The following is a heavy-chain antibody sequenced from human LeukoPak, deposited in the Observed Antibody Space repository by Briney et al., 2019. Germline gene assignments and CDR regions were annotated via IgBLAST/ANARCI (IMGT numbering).Heavy chain of an antibody. CDR3: AREVLLWFGESDPDNWFDP. J-gene: IGHJ5*02. V-gene: IGHV4-38-2*02. Sequence: SETLSLTCAVSGYSISSGSYWGWIRPPPGKGPEWIGSIYHSGSTYYNPSLKSRVTISVDTSKNQFSLKLSSVTAADTAVYYCAREVLLWFGESDPDNWFDPWGQGTLVTVSS. CDR2: IYHSGST. CDR1: GYSISSGSY. D-gene: IGHD3-10*01.